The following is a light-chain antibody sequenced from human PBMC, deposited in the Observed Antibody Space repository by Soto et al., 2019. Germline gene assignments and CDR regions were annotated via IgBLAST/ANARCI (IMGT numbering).Light chain of an antibody. V-gene: IGLV2-14*01. CDR1: SSDVGGYNY. CDR2: EVN. J-gene: IGLJ3*02. CDR3: SSYTTVTTHV. Sequence: QSALTQPASVSGSPGQSITISCTGTSSDVGGYNYVSWYQQHPGKAPKLIIYEVNNRPSGVSNRFSGSKSGNTASLTISGLQAEDEADYYCSSYTTVTTHVFGGGTKLTVL.